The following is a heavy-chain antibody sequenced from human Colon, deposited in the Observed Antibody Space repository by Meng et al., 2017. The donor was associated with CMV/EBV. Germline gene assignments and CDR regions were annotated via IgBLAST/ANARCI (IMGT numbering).Heavy chain of an antibody. CDR3: ARSLSGSSWSS. V-gene: IGHV1-69*04. CDR2: IIPIVDKV. J-gene: IGHJ4*02. CDR1: GYTFINYG. Sequence: SVKVSCKASGYTFINYGINWVRQAPGQGLEWMGRIIPIVDKVDYAQKFQGRVTLSADKSTGTVYMELSSLTSEDTAMFYCARSLSGSSWSSWGQGTVVTVSS. D-gene: IGHD6-13*01.